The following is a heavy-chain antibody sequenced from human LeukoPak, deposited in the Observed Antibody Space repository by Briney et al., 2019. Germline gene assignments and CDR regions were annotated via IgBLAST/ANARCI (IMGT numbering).Heavy chain of an antibody. CDR2: IISSGSPI. D-gene: IGHD1-26*01. V-gene: IGHV3-48*03. J-gene: IGHJ3*02. Sequence: GGSLSLSCAASGFTFSSYEMNWVRQAPGKGLECVSYIISSGSPIYYADSVKGRFTISRDKATNSPYLQMNCLRSGDTSVYYCARVVGLAFDIWGQGTMVTVYS. CDR1: GFTFSSYE. CDR3: ARVVGLAFDI.